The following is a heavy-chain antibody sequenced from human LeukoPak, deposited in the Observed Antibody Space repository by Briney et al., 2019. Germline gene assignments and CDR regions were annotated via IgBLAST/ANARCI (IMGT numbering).Heavy chain of an antibody. CDR3: AGYYDFWSGYPFDY. Sequence: GGSLRLSCAASGFTFSTYWMHWVRQAPGKGLVWVSHINTDGSITNYADSVKGRFTISRDNAKNSLYLQMNSLRAEDTAVYYCAGYYDFWSGYPFDYWGQGTLVTVSS. D-gene: IGHD3-3*01. J-gene: IGHJ4*02. V-gene: IGHV3-74*01. CDR2: INTDGSIT. CDR1: GFTFSTYW.